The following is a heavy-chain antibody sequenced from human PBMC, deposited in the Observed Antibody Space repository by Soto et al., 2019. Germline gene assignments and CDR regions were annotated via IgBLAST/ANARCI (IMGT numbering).Heavy chain of an antibody. CDR1: GGSISSYY. CDR3: ARHHDSGIAARQGPDEYFRH. J-gene: IGHJ1*01. CDR2: IYYSGST. D-gene: IGHD6-6*01. V-gene: IGHV4-39*01. Sequence: SETLSLTCTVSGGSISSYYWGWIRQPPGKGLEWIGSIYYSGSTYYNPSLKSRVTISVDTSKNQFSLKLSSVTAADTAVYYCARHHDSGIAARQGPDEYFRHWGQGTLVTVSS.